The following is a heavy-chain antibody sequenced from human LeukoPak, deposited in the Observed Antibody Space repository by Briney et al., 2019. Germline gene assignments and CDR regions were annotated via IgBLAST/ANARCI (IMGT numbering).Heavy chain of an antibody. J-gene: IGHJ4*02. Sequence: GASVKVSCKASGYTFTSYGISWVRQAPGQGLEWMGWINTNTENPTYVQGFTGRFVFSLDTSVSTAYLQISSLKSEDTAVYYCARGNRKIAVDIWGQGTLVTVSS. CDR3: ARGNRKIAVDI. CDR2: INTNTENP. D-gene: IGHD6-19*01. CDR1: GYTFTSYG. V-gene: IGHV7-4-1*02.